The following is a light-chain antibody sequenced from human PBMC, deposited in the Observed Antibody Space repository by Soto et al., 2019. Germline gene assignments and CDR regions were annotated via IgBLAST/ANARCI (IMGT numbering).Light chain of an antibody. V-gene: IGKV1-33*01. CDR3: QHYNSIPYS. CDR1: QDISNY. Sequence: DIQMPQSPSSLSASVGDRDTITCQASQDISNYLNWYQHKPGKAPKLLIYDVSNLETGVPSRFSGSGSGSGTDFTFTISSLQPEDIATYYCQHYNSIPYSFGQGTNLEIQ. J-gene: IGKJ2*03. CDR2: DVS.